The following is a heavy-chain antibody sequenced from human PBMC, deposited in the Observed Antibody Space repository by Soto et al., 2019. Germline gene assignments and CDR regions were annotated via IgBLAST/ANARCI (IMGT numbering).Heavy chain of an antibody. CDR2: IYYSGST. J-gene: IGHJ5*02. CDR3: ASAPVYSNYNWFDP. D-gene: IGHD4-4*01. CDR1: GGSISSGGYY. V-gene: IGHV4-31*03. Sequence: PSETLSLTCTVSGGSISSGGYYWSWIRQHPGKGLEWIGYIYYSGSTYYNPSGGSTSYAQKFQGRVTMTRDTSTSTVYMELSSLRSEDTAVYYCASAPVYSNYNWFDPWGEGTLVTVSS.